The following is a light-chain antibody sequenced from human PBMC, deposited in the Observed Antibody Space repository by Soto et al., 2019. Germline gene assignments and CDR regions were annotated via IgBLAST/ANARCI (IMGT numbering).Light chain of an antibody. CDR3: LQYYNYLPYT. V-gene: IGKV1-6*01. J-gene: IGKJ2*01. CDR1: QGIRND. CDR2: AAS. Sequence: AIQMTQSPSSLSASVVDRVTMTCRASQGIRNDLGWYQQKPGKAPKLLIYAASSLQSGVPSRFSGSGSGKDFTLTISSLQPEDFATYYCLQYYNYLPYTFGQGTKLEI.